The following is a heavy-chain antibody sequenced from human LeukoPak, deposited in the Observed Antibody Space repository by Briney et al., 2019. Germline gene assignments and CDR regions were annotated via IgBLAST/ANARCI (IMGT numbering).Heavy chain of an antibody. D-gene: IGHD3-10*01. CDR1: GYSFTNYW. J-gene: IGHJ4*02. Sequence: GESLKISCKGSGYSFTNYWIGWVRQMPGKGLEWMGIIYPGDSDTRHSPSFQGQVTISADKSISTAYLQWSSLKASDTAMYYCARQITMVRGVIRYFDYWGQGTLVTVSS. V-gene: IGHV5-51*01. CDR3: ARQITMVRGVIRYFDY. CDR2: IYPGDSDT.